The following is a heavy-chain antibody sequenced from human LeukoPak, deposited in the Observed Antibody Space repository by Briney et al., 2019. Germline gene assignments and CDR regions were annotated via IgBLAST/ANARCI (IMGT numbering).Heavy chain of an antibody. V-gene: IGHV4-4*07. CDR3: ASSGSYYYYYGMDV. CDR2: IYTSGST. J-gene: IGHJ6*02. CDR1: GGSISSNY. D-gene: IGHD1-26*01. Sequence: SETLSLTCTVSGGSISSNYWGWIRQSAGKGLEWIGRIYTSGSTNCNPSLKSRVTMSVDTSKNQFSLKLSSVTAADTAVYYCASSGSYYYYYGMDVWGQGTTVTASS.